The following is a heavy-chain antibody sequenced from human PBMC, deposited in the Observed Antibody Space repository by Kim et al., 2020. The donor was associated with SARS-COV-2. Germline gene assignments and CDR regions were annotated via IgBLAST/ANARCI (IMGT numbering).Heavy chain of an antibody. Sequence: SETLSLTCTISGGSISSSTYSWNWFRQPPGDELEWIGGIDSSGSTYYNPSLKSRFTLSVETSKNQFSLKLSSVTAADTAVFYCTRHLSGSSWFDYWGQGT. J-gene: IGHJ4*02. D-gene: IGHD6-13*01. V-gene: IGHV4-39*01. CDR2: IDSSGST. CDR1: GGSISSSTYS. CDR3: TRHLSGSSWFDY.